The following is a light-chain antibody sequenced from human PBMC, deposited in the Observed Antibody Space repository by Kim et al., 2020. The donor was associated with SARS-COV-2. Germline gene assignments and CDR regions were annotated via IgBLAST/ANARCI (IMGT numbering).Light chain of an antibody. Sequence: PGPPRERATTSCRASQSLSSNFAWYPQKPGQAPRLLIYGASTRATGIPARFSGSGSGTEFTLTISSLQSEDFAVYYCQQYNHWYTFGQGTKLEI. CDR3: QQYNHWYT. CDR1: QSLSSN. CDR2: GAS. J-gene: IGKJ2*01. V-gene: IGKV3-15*01.